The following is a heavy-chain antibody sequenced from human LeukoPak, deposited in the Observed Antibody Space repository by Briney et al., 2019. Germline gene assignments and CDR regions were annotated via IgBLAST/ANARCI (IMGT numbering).Heavy chain of an antibody. CDR3: ARGPPAGYGTSWYDC. Sequence: HSGGSLRLSCAASGFTFSSYAMSWVRQAPGKGLEWVSTISGSDSSTFYADSVKGRFTISRDNSKNTLYLQMNSLRAEDTAVYYCARGPPAGYGTSWYDCWGQGTLVTVSS. V-gene: IGHV3-23*01. CDR2: ISGSDSST. J-gene: IGHJ5*01. D-gene: IGHD6-13*01. CDR1: GFTFSSYA.